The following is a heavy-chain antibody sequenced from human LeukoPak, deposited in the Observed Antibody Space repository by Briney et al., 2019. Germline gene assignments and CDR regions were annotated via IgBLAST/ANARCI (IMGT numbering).Heavy chain of an antibody. J-gene: IGHJ5*02. CDR3: AKSQGLWFGELGNWFDP. CDR2: ISYDGSNK. Sequence: PGRSLRLSCAASGLTFSSYGMHWVRQAPGKGLEWVAVISYDGSNKYYADSVKGRFTISRDNSKNTLYLQMNSLRAEDTAVYYCAKSQGLWFGELGNWFDPWGQGTLVTVSS. V-gene: IGHV3-30*18. D-gene: IGHD3-10*01. CDR1: GLTFSSYG.